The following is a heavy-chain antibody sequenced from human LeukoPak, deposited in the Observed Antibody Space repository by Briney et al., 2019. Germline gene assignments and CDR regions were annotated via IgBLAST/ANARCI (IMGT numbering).Heavy chain of an antibody. CDR2: FSSDGSNK. Sequence: GRSLRLSCAASGFTFSDSPMHWVRQAPGKGLEWVAVFSSDGSNKYYADSVKGRFTISRDNSKNTLYLQMSSLRVEDTAVYFCARGPQGNTTWSFPYWGQGTLVSVSS. J-gene: IGHJ4*02. D-gene: IGHD1/OR15-1a*01. CDR1: GFTFSDSP. V-gene: IGHV3-30-3*01. CDR3: ARGPQGNTTWSFPY.